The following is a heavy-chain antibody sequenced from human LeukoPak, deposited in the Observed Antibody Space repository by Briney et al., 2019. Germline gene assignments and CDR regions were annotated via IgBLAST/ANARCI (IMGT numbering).Heavy chain of an antibody. CDR1: GFTFSSYA. CDR3: AREELSYYYDSSGYSYFDY. D-gene: IGHD3-22*01. V-gene: IGHV3-30*01. J-gene: IGHJ4*02. CDR2: ISYDGSNK. Sequence: GRSLRLSCAASGFTFSSYAMHWVRQAPGKGLEWVAVISYDGSNKYYADSVKGRFTISRDNSKNTLYLQMNSLRAEDTAVYYCAREELSYYYDSSGYSYFDYWGQGTLVTVSS.